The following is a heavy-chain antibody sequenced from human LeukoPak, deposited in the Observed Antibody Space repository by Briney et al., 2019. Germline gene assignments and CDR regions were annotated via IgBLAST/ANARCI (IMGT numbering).Heavy chain of an antibody. Sequence: SETLSLTCTVSGGSISSYYWSWIRQPPGKGLEWIGYIYYSGSTNYNPSLKSRVTISVDTSKNQFSLKLSSATAADTAVYYCAREARDCSSTSCYYYYYYMDVWGKGTTVTTSS. CDR1: GGSISSYY. V-gene: IGHV4-59*12. D-gene: IGHD2-2*01. CDR2: IYYSGST. J-gene: IGHJ6*03. CDR3: AREARDCSSTSCYYYYYYMDV.